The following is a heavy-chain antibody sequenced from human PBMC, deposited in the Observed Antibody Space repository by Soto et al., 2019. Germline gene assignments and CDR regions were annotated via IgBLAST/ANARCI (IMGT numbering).Heavy chain of an antibody. J-gene: IGHJ6*02. V-gene: IGHV4-4*07. CDR3: AREGGYFDSSGSGVYHYYGVDV. Sequence: SETLSLTCTVSGGSISGYYWSWIRQPAGKGLEWIGRVYSSGSTHYGPSLKSRVTMSVDTSKKQLSLKLRSATAADTAVYYCAREGGYFDSSGSGVYHYYGVDVWGRGTTVTVSS. D-gene: IGHD3-22*01. CDR2: VYSSGST. CDR1: GGSISGYY.